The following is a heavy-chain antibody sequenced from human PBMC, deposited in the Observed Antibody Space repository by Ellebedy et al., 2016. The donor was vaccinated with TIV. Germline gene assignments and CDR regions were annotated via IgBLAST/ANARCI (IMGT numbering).Heavy chain of an antibody. D-gene: IGHD6-13*01. CDR2: ISGSGGDT. CDR3: AKDRVVAPGNVNCFDP. J-gene: IGHJ5*02. CDR1: GFTFRNYW. V-gene: IGHV3-23*01. Sequence: GGSLRLXCAASGFTFRNYWMNWVRQAPGKGLEWVSVISGSGGDTYYADSVKGRFTISRDNFKNTLYLQMKTLRAEDTAVYYCAKDRVVAPGNVNCFDPWGQGTLVTVSS.